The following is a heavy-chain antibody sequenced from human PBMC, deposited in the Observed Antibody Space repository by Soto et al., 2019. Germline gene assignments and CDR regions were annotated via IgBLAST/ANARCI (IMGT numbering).Heavy chain of an antibody. J-gene: IGHJ4*02. CDR1: GGSISSSSYY. D-gene: IGHD3-10*01. V-gene: IGHV4-39*01. Sequence: SETLSLTCTVSGGSISSSSYYWGWIRQPPGKGLEWIGSIYYSGSTYYNPSLKSRVTISVDTSKNQFSLKLSSVTAADTAVYYCATHYGSGSSLDYWGQGTLVTVSS. CDR2: IYYSGST. CDR3: ATHYGSGSSLDY.